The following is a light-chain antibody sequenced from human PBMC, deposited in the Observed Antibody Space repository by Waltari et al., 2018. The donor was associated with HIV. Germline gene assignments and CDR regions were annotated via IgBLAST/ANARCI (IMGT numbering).Light chain of an antibody. CDR1: SSDVGGYNY. CDR3: SSYTSSSTLV. V-gene: IGLV2-14*01. CDR2: EVS. Sequence: QSALTQPASVSGSPGQSITISCTGTSSDVGGYNYVSWYQHHPGKAPKLIIYEVSNRPSGVSHRFSGSKSGNTASLTISGLQAEDEADYYCSSYTSSSTLVFGTGTKVTVL. J-gene: IGLJ1*01.